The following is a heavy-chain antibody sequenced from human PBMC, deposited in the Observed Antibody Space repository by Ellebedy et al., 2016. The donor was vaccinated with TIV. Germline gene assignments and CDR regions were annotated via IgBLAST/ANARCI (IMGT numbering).Heavy chain of an antibody. CDR3: AKGHDYEMDV. V-gene: IGHV3-9*01. CDR1: GFTFDDYA. Sequence: SLKISXAASGFTFDDYAMHWVRQAPGKGLEWVSGISWNSGSIGYADSVKGRFTISRDNAKNSLYLQMNSLRAEDTALYYCAKGHDYEMDVWGKGTTVTVSS. J-gene: IGHJ6*04. CDR2: ISWNSGSI.